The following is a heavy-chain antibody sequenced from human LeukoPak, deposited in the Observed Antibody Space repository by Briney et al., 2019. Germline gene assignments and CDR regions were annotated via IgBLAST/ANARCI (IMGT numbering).Heavy chain of an antibody. V-gene: IGHV4-31*03. D-gene: IGHD2-21*01. Sequence: PSETLSLTCTVSGGSISSGGYYWSWNRQHPGKGREGIVYIYYSGSTYYNPSLKSRVTISVDTSKNQFSLKLSSVTAADTAVYYCAREPLFGSFDYWGQGTLVTVSS. CDR3: AREPLFGSFDY. CDR1: GGSISSGGYY. CDR2: IYYSGST. J-gene: IGHJ4*02.